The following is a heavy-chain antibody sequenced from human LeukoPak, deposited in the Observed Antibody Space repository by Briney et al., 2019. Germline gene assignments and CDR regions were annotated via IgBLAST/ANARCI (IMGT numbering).Heavy chain of an antibody. CDR1: GFTFSSYG. J-gene: IGHJ4*02. V-gene: IGHV3-30*02. CDR2: IRYDGSNK. CDR3: AKDRNCGGDCYPDY. Sequence: GGSLRLSCAASGFTFSSYGMHWVRQAPGKGLEWVAFIRYDGSNKYYADSVKGRFTISRDNSKNTLYLQMNSLRAEDTAVYYCAKDRNCGGDCYPDYWGQGTLVTVSP. D-gene: IGHD2-21*01.